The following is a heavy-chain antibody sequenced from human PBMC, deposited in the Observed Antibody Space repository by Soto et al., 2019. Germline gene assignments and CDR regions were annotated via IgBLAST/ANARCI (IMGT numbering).Heavy chain of an antibody. CDR1: GGSISSGDYY. D-gene: IGHD3-22*01. V-gene: IGHV4-30-4*01. Sequence: SETLSLTCTVSGGSISSGDYYWSWIRQPPGKGLEWIGYIYYSGSTYYNPSLKSRVTISVDTSKNQFSLKLSSVTAADTAVYYCAREGREDSSGYYYYYYGMDVWGQGTTVTVS. CDR2: IYYSGST. J-gene: IGHJ6*02. CDR3: AREGREDSSGYYYYYYGMDV.